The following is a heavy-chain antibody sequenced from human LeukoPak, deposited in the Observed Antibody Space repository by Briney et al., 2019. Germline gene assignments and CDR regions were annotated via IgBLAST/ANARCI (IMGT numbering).Heavy chain of an antibody. V-gene: IGHV4-39*07. CDR1: GGSISSSSYY. Sequence: SETLSLTCTVSGGSISSSSYYWGWIRQPPGKGLEWIGSIYYSGSTYYNPSLKSRVTISVDTSKNQFSLKLSSVTAADTALYFCARDDTYFYGSSGHGFDFWGQGTLVTVSS. D-gene: IGHD3-22*01. CDR3: ARDDTYFYGSSGHGFDF. J-gene: IGHJ4*02. CDR2: IYYSGST.